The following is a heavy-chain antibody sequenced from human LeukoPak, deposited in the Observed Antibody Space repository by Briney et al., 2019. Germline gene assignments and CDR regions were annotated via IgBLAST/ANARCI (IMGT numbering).Heavy chain of an antibody. CDR2: IYSSGST. D-gene: IGHD3-22*01. CDR1: GFTFSDYY. V-gene: IGHV4-38-2*01. Sequence: GSLRLSCEASGFTFSDYYMSWVRQAPGKGLEWIGRIYSSGSTSYNPSLKSRVTISGDTSKNQFSLKPSSVTAADTAVYYCARDLGYYYDSSRPGFDYWGEGTLVTVSS. CDR3: ARDLGYYYDSSRPGFDY. J-gene: IGHJ4*02.